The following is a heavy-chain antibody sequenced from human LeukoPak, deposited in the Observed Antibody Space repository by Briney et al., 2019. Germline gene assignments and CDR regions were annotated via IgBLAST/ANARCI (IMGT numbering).Heavy chain of an antibody. Sequence: PGGSLRLSCAASGFTFDDYAMHWVRQAPGKGLEWVSLISWDGGSTYYADSVKGRFTISRDNSKNSLYLQMNSLRAEDTALYYCAKASGWYGRGYYYYYGMDVWGQGTTVTVSS. CDR2: ISWDGGST. J-gene: IGHJ6*02. CDR3: AKASGWYGRGYYYYYGMDV. V-gene: IGHV3-43D*03. CDR1: GFTFDDYA. D-gene: IGHD6-19*01.